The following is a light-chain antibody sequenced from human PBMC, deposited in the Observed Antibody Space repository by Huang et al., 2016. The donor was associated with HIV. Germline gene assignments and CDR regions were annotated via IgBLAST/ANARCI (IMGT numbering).Light chain of an antibody. J-gene: IGKJ1*01. CDR1: QGIDNS. V-gene: IGKV1-NL1*01. CDR2: ATS. Sequence: DIQMTQSPSSLSASVGDRVTITCRATQGIDNSLAWYQQKPGKAPMLLLYATSRLESGDPSRFSVSGSGTHYTLTINTLQPEDIGSYYCQQYHTIPWTFGQGTKVEVK. CDR3: QQYHTIPWT.